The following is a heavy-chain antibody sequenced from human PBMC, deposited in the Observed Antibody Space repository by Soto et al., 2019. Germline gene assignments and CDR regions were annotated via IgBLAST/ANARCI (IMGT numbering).Heavy chain of an antibody. V-gene: IGHV1-69*13. J-gene: IGHJ4*02. D-gene: IGHD5-18*01. CDR1: GGTFGSQG. CDR2: FIAMLGTP. Sequence: SVKVSCKASGGTFGSQGIAWVRQATGQGLERMGGFIAMLGTPTYAKKVQARATISADESLTSSYLELRSLRSEDTGVYFCARGAMDNFDYCGQGPVVTVYS. CDR3: ARGAMDNFDY.